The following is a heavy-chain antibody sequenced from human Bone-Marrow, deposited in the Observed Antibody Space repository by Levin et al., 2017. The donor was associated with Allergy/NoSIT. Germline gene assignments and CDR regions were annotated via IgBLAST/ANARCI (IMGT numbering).Heavy chain of an antibody. D-gene: IGHD1-14*01. J-gene: IGHJ4*02. CDR1: GFIFSNYG. CDR3: ARGATTWSYYLDY. Sequence: GESLKISCATSGFIFSNYGMHWVRQAPGKGLEWVASISYDRKNKYYGDSVKGRFTISRDDSKNTLSLEVNSLRGEDTAVYYCARGATTWSYYLDYWGQGTLVTVSS. CDR2: ISYDRKNK. V-gene: IGHV3-30*03.